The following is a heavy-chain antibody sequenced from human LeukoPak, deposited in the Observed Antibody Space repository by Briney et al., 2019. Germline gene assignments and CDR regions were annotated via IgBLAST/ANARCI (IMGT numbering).Heavy chain of an antibody. CDR3: ARPFSL. CDR1: GGSISSYY. CDR2: IYYSGST. J-gene: IGHJ4*02. V-gene: IGHV4-59*05. Sequence: SETLSLTCTVSGGSISSYYWSWIRQPAGKGLEWIGSIYYSGSTYYNPSLKSRVTISVDTSKNQFSLKLSSVTAADTAVYYCARPFSLWGQGTLVTVSS.